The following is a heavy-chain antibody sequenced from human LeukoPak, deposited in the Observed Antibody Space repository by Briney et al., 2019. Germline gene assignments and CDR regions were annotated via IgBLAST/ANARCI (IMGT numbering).Heavy chain of an antibody. CDR2: IYPGDSDA. V-gene: IGHV5-51*01. J-gene: IGHJ4*02. Sequence: GASLQISCKGSGSNFTNYWIGWVRQLPRKGLEWMGIIYPGDSDARYSPSFQGQVTISADKSISTAYLQWSSLKASDTAMYYCARRRDLYSGSYYPFDYWGQGTLVTVSS. CDR3: ARRRDLYSGSYYPFDY. D-gene: IGHD1-26*01. CDR1: GSNFTNYW.